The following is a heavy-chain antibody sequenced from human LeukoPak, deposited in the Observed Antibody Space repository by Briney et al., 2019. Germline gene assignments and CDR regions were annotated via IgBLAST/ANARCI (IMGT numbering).Heavy chain of an antibody. J-gene: IGHJ4*01. Sequence: GGSLRLSCAASGFTFSDYYMSWIRQAPGKGLEWVSYISSSGSTIYYADSVKGRFTISRDNAKNSLYLQMNSLRVEDTAVYHCGKERYGSSSVVDYWGHGTLVTVSS. CDR1: GFTFSDYY. D-gene: IGHD6-6*01. CDR2: ISSSGSTI. V-gene: IGHV3-11*01. CDR3: GKERYGSSSVVDY.